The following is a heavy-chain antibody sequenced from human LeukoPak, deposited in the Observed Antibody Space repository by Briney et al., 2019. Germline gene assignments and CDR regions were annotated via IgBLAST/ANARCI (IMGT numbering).Heavy chain of an antibody. CDR3: AKSGYNRFDY. J-gene: IGHJ4*02. V-gene: IGHV3-48*03. D-gene: IGHD5-24*01. CDR2: ISSSGSTI. CDR1: GFTYSSYE. Sequence: GGSLRLSCAASGFTYSSYEMNWVRQAPGKGLEWVSYISSSGSTIYYADSVKGRFTISRDNAKNSLYLQMNSLRAEDTAVYYCAKSGYNRFDYWGQGTLVTVSS.